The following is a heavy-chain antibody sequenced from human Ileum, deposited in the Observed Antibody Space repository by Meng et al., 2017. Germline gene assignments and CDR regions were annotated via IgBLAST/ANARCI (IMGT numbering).Heavy chain of an antibody. V-gene: IGHV4-34*01. D-gene: IGHD2-2*02. CDR2: INHNGST. J-gene: IGHJ1*01. Sequence: QAQSQQVGAGLFKPSENLSLNWADYGGAFDGYYWTWIRQSPGKGLEWIGEINHNGSTNFNPSLKSRGTMSVDTSKKQFSLNLTSVTAADTAMYYCVRGLLVPNAIRTEYFPLWGQGTLVTVSS. CDR1: GGAFDGYY. CDR3: VRGLLVPNAIRTEYFPL.